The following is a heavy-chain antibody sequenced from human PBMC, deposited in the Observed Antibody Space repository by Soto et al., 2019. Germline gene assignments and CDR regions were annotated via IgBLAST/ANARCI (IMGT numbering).Heavy chain of an antibody. CDR2: ISGSGGST. CDR1: GFTFSSYA. CDR3: AKDRGLGGSGWYEYYFDY. V-gene: IGHV3-23*01. J-gene: IGHJ4*02. D-gene: IGHD6-19*01. Sequence: GGSLRLSCAASGFTFSSYAMSWVRQAPGKGLEWVSAISGSGGSTYYADSVKGRFTISRDNSKNTLYMQMNSLRAEDTAVYYCAKDRGLGGSGWYEYYFDYWGQGTLVTVSS.